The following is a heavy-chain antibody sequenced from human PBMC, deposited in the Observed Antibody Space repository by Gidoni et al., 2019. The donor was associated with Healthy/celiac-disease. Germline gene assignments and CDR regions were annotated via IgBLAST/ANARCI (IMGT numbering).Heavy chain of an antibody. D-gene: IGHD3-10*01. V-gene: IGHV3-21*01. CDR2: ISSSSSYI. CDR3: ARDYYGSGGRDAFVI. Sequence: EVQLVESGGGLVKPGGSLSLSCAASGFTFSSYSMKWVRQAPGKGLEWVSSISSSSSYIYYADSVKGRFTISRDNAKNSLYLQMNSLRAEDTAVYYCARDYYGSGGRDAFVIWGQGTMVTVSS. J-gene: IGHJ3*02. CDR1: GFTFSSYS.